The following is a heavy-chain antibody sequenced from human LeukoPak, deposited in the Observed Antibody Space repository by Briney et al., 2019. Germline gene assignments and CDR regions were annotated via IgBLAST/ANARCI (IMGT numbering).Heavy chain of an antibody. V-gene: IGHV3-21*01. D-gene: IGHD3-22*01. CDR2: ISSSSSCI. CDR3: ARGSAYYYDSSGYYYDY. Sequence: GGSLRLSCAASGFTFSSYSMNWVRQAPGKGLEWVSSISSSSSCIYYADSVKGRFTISRDNAKNSLYLQMNSLRAEDTAVYYCARGSAYYYDSSGYYYDYWGQGTLVTVSS. CDR1: GFTFSSYS. J-gene: IGHJ4*02.